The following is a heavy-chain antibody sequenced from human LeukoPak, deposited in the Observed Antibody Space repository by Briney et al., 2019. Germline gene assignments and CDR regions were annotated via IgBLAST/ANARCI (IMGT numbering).Heavy chain of an antibody. V-gene: IGHV4-31*03. J-gene: IGHJ4*02. Sequence: SETLSLSCIVSGGSVSSGSHYWSWIRQHPGKGLEWIGYIYYSGSTYYNPSLKSRVTISVDTSKNQFSLKLSSVTAADTAVYYCARGNQQLVPYYFDYWGQGTLVTVSS. CDR3: ARGNQQLVPYYFDY. CDR1: GGSVSSGSHY. CDR2: IYYSGST. D-gene: IGHD6-13*01.